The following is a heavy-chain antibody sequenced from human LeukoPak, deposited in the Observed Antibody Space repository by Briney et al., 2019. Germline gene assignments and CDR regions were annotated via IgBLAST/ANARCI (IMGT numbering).Heavy chain of an antibody. CDR3: ARVVGKWEFDY. V-gene: IGHV3-48*04. J-gene: IGHJ4*02. CDR1: GFKLIGYS. D-gene: IGHD1-26*01. Sequence: GGSLRLSCAASGFKLIGYSMDWVRQAPGKGLEWVSSITHSGSTIYYADSVKGRFTISRDNAKNSLYLQMNSLRAEDTAVYYCARVVGKWEFDYWGQGTLVTVSS. CDR2: ITHSGSTI.